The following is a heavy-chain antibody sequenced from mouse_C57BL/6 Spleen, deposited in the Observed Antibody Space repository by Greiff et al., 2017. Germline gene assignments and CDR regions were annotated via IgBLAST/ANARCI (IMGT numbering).Heavy chain of an antibody. CDR1: GYTFTSYW. CDR2: IHPNSGST. Sequence: VQLQQPGAELVKPGASVKLSCKASGYTFTSYWMHWVKQRPGQGLAWIGMIHPNSGSTNYNEKFKSKATLTVDKSSSTAYMQLSSLTSEDSAVYYCARSTTVVPFAYWGQGTLVTVSA. CDR3: ARSTTVVPFAY. J-gene: IGHJ3*01. D-gene: IGHD1-1*01. V-gene: IGHV1-64*01.